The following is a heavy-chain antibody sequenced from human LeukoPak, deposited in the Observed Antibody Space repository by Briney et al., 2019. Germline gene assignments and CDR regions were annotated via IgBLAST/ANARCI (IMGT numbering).Heavy chain of an antibody. J-gene: IGHJ6*03. CDR3: ARTWGSNYYYYMDV. CDR1: GGSISSGSYY. Sequence: SQTLSLTCTVSGGSISSGSYYWSWIRQPAGKGLEWIGRIYTSGSTNYNPSLKSRVTISVDTSKNQFSLKLSSVTAADTAVYYCARTWGSNYYYYMDVWGKGTTVTVSS. V-gene: IGHV4-61*02. CDR2: IYTSGST. D-gene: IGHD3-16*01.